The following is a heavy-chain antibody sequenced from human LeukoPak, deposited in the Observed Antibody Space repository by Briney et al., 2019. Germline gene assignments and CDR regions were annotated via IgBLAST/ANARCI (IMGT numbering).Heavy chain of an antibody. CDR2: ISGSGGST. J-gene: IGHJ4*02. CDR3: ARPRGVVATIHPLDY. Sequence: GGSLRLSCAASGFTFSSYAMSWVRQAPGKGLEWVSAISGSGGSTYYADSVKGRFTISRDSAKNSLYLQMNSLRAEDTAVYYCARPRGVVATIHPLDYWGQGTLVTVSS. CDR1: GFTFSSYA. D-gene: IGHD5-12*01. V-gene: IGHV3-23*01.